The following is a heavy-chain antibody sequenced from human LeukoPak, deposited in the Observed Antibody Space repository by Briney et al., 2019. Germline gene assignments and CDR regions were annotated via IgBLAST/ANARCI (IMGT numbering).Heavy chain of an antibody. CDR2: INSDGSIT. CDR3: ARDAVDTANAV. V-gene: IGHV3-74*01. D-gene: IGHD5-18*01. CDR1: GFTLTTYW. J-gene: IGHJ6*02. Sequence: GGYLRLSCAASGFTLTTYWLHWVRQAPGKGLVWVSHINSDGSITSYADSVKGRFTISRDNAKNTLYLQMNSLRAEDTAVYYCARDAVDTANAVWGQGTTVTVSS.